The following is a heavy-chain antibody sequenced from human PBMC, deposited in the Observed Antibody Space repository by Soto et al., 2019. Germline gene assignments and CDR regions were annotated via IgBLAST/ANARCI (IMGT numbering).Heavy chain of an antibody. CDR3: ARDLEPYYYDSSGYHRCSGFDP. CDR2: IYYSGST. J-gene: IGHJ5*02. D-gene: IGHD3-22*01. Sequence: SETLSLTCTVSGGSXSSGGYYWSWIRQHPGKGLEWIGYIYYSGSTYYNPSLKSRVTISVDTSKNQFSLKLSSVTAADTAVYYCARDLEPYYYDSSGYHRCSGFDPSGQGTLVTVSS. V-gene: IGHV4-31*03. CDR1: GGSXSSGGYY.